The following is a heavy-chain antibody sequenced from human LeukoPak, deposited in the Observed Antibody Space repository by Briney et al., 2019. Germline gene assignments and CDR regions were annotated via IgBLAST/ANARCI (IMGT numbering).Heavy chain of an antibody. Sequence: KPSETLSLTCTVSGGSISSYYWSWIRQPPGKGLEWIGEINHSGSTNYNPSLKSRVTISVDTSKNQFSLKLSSVTAADTAVYYCARGSEPHYYDSSTLDFWGQGTLVTVSS. CDR2: INHSGST. CDR1: GGSISSYY. J-gene: IGHJ4*02. D-gene: IGHD3-22*01. V-gene: IGHV4-59*01. CDR3: ARGSEPHYYDSSTLDF.